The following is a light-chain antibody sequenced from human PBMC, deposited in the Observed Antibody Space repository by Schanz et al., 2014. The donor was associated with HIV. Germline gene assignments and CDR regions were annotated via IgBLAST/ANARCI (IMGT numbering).Light chain of an antibody. V-gene: IGLV1-51*01. CDR2: DNN. Sequence: QSVLTQPPSVSAAPGQRVTISCSGSAFNIGHYSVSWYQQFPGTVPKLLIYDNNERPSDIPDRFSGSKTGTAATLVIIGLQTGDEADYYCGTWDSTLSAVVFGGGTKLTV. CDR1: AFNIGHYS. CDR3: GTWDSTLSAVV. J-gene: IGLJ2*01.